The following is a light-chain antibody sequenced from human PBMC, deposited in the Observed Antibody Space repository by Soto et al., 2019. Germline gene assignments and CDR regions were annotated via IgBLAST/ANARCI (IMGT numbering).Light chain of an antibody. CDR2: EVS. Sequence: QSVLTQPPSASGSPGQSVIISCTGTSSDVGGYNYVSWYQQPPGKAPKLIIYEVSKRPSGVPDRFSGSKSGNTASLTVSGLQAEDEADYYCSSYAGSNNPYVFGTGTKLTVL. V-gene: IGLV2-8*01. CDR1: SSDVGGYNY. J-gene: IGLJ1*01. CDR3: SSYAGSNNPYV.